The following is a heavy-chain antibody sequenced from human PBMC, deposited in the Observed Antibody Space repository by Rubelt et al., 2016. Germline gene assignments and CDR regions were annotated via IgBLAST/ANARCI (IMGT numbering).Heavy chain of an antibody. J-gene: IGHJ4*02. CDR2: ISAYNGNT. CDR1: GYTFNSYG. V-gene: IGHV1-18*01. CDR3: ARVEYYYDSSGYSDY. D-gene: IGHD3-22*01. Sequence: QVQLVQSGAEVKKPGASVKVSCKASGYTFNSYGISWVRQAPGQGLEWMGWISAYNGNTNYAQKLQGRVTMTTETSTSTAYMELRSLRSDDTAVYYCARVEYYYDSSGYSDYWGQGTLVTVSS.